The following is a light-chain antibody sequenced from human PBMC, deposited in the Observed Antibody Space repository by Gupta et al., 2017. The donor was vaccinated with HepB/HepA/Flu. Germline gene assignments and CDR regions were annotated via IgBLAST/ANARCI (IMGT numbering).Light chain of an antibody. J-gene: IGLJ2*01. CDR1: SGHSSYA. CDR3: QTWGTGRVV. Sequence: LVLAPSPPAPAPPGASVKHTPPPGSGHSSYAIAWHQQQPEKGPRYLMKLNSDGSHSKGDGIPDRFSGSSSGAERYLTISSLQSEDEADYYCQTWGTGRVVFGGGTKLTVL. CDR2: LNSDGSH. V-gene: IGLV4-69*01.